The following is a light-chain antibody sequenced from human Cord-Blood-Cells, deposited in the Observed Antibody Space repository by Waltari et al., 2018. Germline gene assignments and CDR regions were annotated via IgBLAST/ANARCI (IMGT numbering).Light chain of an antibody. CDR2: EGS. V-gene: IGLV2-23*01. J-gene: IGLJ2*01. CDR1: SIYVGSYHL. Sequence: QSALTQPASVSGSPGQSITISCPGTSIYVGSYHLVSWYQQHPGKAPKLMIYEGSKRPSGVSNRFSGSKSGNTASLTISGLQAEDEADYYCCSYAGSVVFGGGTKLTVL. CDR3: CSYAGSVV.